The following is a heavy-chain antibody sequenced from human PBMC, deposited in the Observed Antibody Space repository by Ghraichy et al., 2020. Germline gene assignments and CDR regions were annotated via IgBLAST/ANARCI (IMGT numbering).Heavy chain of an antibody. J-gene: IGHJ2*01. CDR2: ISGSGGST. CDR1: GFTFSSYA. Sequence: GSLRLSCAASGFTFSSYAMSWVRQAPGKGLEWVSAISGSGGSTYYADSVKGRFTISRDNSKNTLYLQMNSLRAEDTAVYYCAKDPQSYTVTSYWYFDLWGRGTLVTVSS. CDR3: AKDPQSYTVTSYWYFDL. D-gene: IGHD4-17*01. V-gene: IGHV3-23*01.